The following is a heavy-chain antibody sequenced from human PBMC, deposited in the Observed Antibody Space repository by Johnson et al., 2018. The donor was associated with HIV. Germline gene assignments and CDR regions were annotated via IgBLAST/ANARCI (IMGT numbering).Heavy chain of an antibody. D-gene: IGHD2-15*01. Sequence: VQLVESGGGVVRPGGSLRLSCAASGFTFSSYAMHWVRQAPGKGLEYVSAISGIGGSTYYANSVKGRFTITRDNSKNTLYLQMGSLRAEDMAVYYCARALGYCSGGSCPLDAFDIWGQGTMVTVSS. CDR3: ARALGYCSGGSCPLDAFDI. CDR1: GFTFSSYA. CDR2: ISGIGGST. J-gene: IGHJ3*02. V-gene: IGHV3-64*01.